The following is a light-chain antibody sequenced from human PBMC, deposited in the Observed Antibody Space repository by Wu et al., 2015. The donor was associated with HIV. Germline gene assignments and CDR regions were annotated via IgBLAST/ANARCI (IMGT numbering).Light chain of an antibody. CDR2: GAF. J-gene: IGKJ2*01. V-gene: IGKV3-20*01. Sequence: EVVLTQSPGTLSLSPGDRVTLYCRASQSVSDSYLAWYQQKPGQSPSLLIYGAFSRATGIPDRFSGSGSGTNFTLNISRLEPEDFAVYYCQQYGSSPYTFGQGTKLEI. CDR3: QQYGSSPYT. CDR1: QSVSDSY.